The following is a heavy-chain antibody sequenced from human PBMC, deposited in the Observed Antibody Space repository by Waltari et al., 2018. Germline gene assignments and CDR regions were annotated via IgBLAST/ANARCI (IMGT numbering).Heavy chain of an antibody. Sequence: QVQLVQSGAEVKKPGASVKVSCKASGYTFTGYYMHWVRQAPGQGLEWMGRINPNSGGTNYAQKFQGRVTMTRDTSSSTAYMELSRRRSDDTAVYYCARDGDIVVVVAATTLDYWGQGTLVTVSS. CDR3: ARDGDIVVVVAATTLDY. CDR1: GYTFTGYY. CDR2: INPNSGGT. D-gene: IGHD2-15*01. J-gene: IGHJ4*02. V-gene: IGHV1-2*06.